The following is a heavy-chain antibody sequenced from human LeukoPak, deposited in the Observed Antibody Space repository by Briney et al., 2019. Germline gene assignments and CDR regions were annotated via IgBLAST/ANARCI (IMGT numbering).Heavy chain of an antibody. D-gene: IGHD5-18*01. CDR3: ARGGYSYGYEGFDY. CDR1: GFTFSSYS. Sequence: GGSLRLSSAASGFTFSSYSTNCVRQAPGEGLEWVSSISSSSSYIYYADSGEGRFTISRDNAKNSLYLQMNSLRAEDTAVYYCARGGYSYGYEGFDYWGQGTLVTVSS. CDR2: ISSSSSYI. J-gene: IGHJ4*02. V-gene: IGHV3-21*01.